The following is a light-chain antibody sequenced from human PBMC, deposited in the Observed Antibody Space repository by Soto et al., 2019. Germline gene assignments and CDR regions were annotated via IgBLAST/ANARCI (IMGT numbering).Light chain of an antibody. V-gene: IGLV1-51*01. CDR1: SSDVGNNY. Sequence: QSVLTQPPSVSAAAGQKVIISCSGSSSDVGNNYVSWYQQIPGTVPKLLIYDNDKRPSGIPDRFSASTSATSATLVITGLQTGDEADYYCGAWDSSPSAQYVFGTGTKVTVL. J-gene: IGLJ1*01. CDR2: DND. CDR3: GAWDSSPSAQYV.